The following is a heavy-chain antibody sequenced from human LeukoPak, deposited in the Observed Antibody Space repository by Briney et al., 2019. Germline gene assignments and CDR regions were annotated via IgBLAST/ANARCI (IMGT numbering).Heavy chain of an antibody. V-gene: IGHV3-9*01. CDR3: AKDSASGEDYYYGMDV. Sequence: PGGSLRLSCAASGFTFDDYAMHWVRQAPGKGLEWVSGISRNSGSIGYADSVKGRFTISRDNAKNSLYLQMNSLRAEDTALYYCAKDSASGEDYYYGMDVWGQGTTVTVSS. CDR1: GFTFDDYA. CDR2: ISRNSGSI. J-gene: IGHJ6*02. D-gene: IGHD1-14*01.